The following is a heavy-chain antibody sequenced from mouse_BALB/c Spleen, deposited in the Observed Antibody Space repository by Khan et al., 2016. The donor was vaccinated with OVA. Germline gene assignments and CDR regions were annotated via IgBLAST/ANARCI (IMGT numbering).Heavy chain of an antibody. D-gene: IGHD2-3*01. J-gene: IGHJ2*01. CDR2: IYPGSDNA. CDR1: GYTFTYYV. V-gene: IGHV1-81*01. CDR3: ARGDGYYVYFDY. Sequence: VQLQESGPELVKPGASVKMSCKASGYTFTYYVITWVKQRTGQGLEWIGEIYPGSDNAYYNERFKGKATLTADKSSNTTHMQLSSLTSEDSAVYVCARGDGYYVYFDYWGQGTTLTVSS.